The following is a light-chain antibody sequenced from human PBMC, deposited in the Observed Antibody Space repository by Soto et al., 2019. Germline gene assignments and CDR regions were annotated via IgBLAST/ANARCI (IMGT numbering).Light chain of an antibody. V-gene: IGKV1-5*03. Sequence: DIQMTQSPSTLSASVGDRVTITCRASQSISSWLAWYQQEPGKAPKLLIYKASTLETGVPSRFSGSGSGTEVTLTISSLQPDDFATYYCQQYSSLSWTFGQGTKVELK. J-gene: IGKJ1*01. CDR2: KAS. CDR3: QQYSSLSWT. CDR1: QSISSW.